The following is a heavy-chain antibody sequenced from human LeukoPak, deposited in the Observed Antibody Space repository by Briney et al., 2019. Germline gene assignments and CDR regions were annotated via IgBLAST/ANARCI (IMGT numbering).Heavy chain of an antibody. D-gene: IGHD3-22*01. J-gene: IGHJ4*02. CDR2: ISGYNGNT. CDR1: GYTFTSYG. CDR3: ARSNDYYDSSGYFDY. V-gene: IGHV1-18*01. Sequence: ASVKVSCKASGYTFTSYGISWVRQAPGQGLEWMGWISGYNGNTNYAQKLQGRVTMTTDTSTSTAYMELRSLRSDDTAVYYCARSNDYYDSSGYFDYWGQGTLVTVSS.